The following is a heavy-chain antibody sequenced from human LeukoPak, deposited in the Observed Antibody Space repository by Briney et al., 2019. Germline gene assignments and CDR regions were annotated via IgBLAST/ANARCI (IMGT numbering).Heavy chain of an antibody. CDR3: ARGNLAAAGDNWFDP. D-gene: IGHD6-13*01. CDR1: GDSVSSRTAG. CDR2: TYYKSKWYN. J-gene: IGHJ5*02. V-gene: IGHV6-1*01. Sequence: SQTLSLTCAISGDSVSSRTAGWNWIRQSPSRGLEWLGRTYYKSKWYNDFAESVKSRITIDPDTSKNHFSLHLDSVTPEDTAVYYCARGNLAAAGDNWFDPWGQGTLVTVSS.